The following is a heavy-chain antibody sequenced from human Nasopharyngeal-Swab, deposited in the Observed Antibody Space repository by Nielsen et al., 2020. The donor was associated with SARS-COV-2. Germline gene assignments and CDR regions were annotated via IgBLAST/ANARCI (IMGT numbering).Heavy chain of an antibody. V-gene: IGHV4-59*08. CDR1: GGSISSYY. J-gene: IGHJ5*02. CDR3: ARRTTVTTATPGFDP. CDR2: IYYSGST. Sequence: SETLSLTCTVSGGSISSYYWSWIRQPPGKGLEWIGYIYYSGSTNYYPSLKSRVTISVDTSKNQFSLKLSSVTAADTAVYYCARRTTVTTATPGFDPWGQGTLVTVSS. D-gene: IGHD4-17*01.